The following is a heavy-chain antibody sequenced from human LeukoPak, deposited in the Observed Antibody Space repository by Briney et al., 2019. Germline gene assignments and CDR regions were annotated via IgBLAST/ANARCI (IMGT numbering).Heavy chain of an antibody. J-gene: IGHJ4*02. V-gene: IGHV4-59*01. Sequence: SETLSLTCTVSGVSTSNYYWSWIRQPPGTQLEWIGFIYDSGSTYYNPSLKSRVTISVDTSKNQLSLKLSSVTATDTAMYYCALYSSSSDYWGQGTLVTVSS. CDR2: IYDSGST. CDR3: ALYSSSSDY. D-gene: IGHD6-6*01. CDR1: GVSTSNYY.